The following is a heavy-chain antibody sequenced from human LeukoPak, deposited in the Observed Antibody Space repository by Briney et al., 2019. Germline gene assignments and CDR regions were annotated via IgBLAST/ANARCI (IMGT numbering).Heavy chain of an antibody. CDR1: GFTFSNYA. Sequence: GGSLRLSCAAAGFTFSNYAMHWVRQPPGKGLEWVALVSYDGGSKYYADSVKGRITISRDNSKNTLHLQMNSLRTEDTAVYYCARVKGGIAAAGNYFDYWGQGTLVTVSS. D-gene: IGHD6-13*01. CDR2: VSYDGGSK. J-gene: IGHJ4*02. CDR3: ARVKGGIAAAGNYFDY. V-gene: IGHV3-30-3*01.